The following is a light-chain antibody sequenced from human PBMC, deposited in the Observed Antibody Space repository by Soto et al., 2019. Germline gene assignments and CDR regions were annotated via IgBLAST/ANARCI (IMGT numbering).Light chain of an antibody. CDR1: SGHSDYT. CDR3: QTWDTGIQV. Sequence: QLVLTQSPSASASLGASVKLTCTLSSGHSDYTIAWHQQQPEKGPRYLMKLNSDGSHSKGDGIPDRFSGSSSGADRYLTISSLHSADEADYYCQTWDTGIQVFGGGTKVTVL. V-gene: IGLV4-69*01. CDR2: LNSDGSH. J-gene: IGLJ2*01.